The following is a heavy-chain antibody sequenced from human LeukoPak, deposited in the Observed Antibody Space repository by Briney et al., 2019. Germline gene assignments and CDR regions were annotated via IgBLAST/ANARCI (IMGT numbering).Heavy chain of an antibody. D-gene: IGHD6-19*01. CDR1: GYTFTGYY. CDR2: INPNSGGT. J-gene: IGHJ6*02. Sequence: GASVKVSCKASGYTFTGYYMHWVRQAPGQGLEWMGWINPNSGGTNYAQKFQGRVTMTRDTSISTAYMELSRLRSEDTALYYCARAYSSGFNYGMDVWGQGTTVSVS. V-gene: IGHV1-2*02. CDR3: ARAYSSGFNYGMDV.